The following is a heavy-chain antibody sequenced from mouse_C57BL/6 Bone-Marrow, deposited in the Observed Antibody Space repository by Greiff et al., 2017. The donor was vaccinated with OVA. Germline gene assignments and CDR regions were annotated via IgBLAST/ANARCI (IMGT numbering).Heavy chain of an antibody. D-gene: IGHD1-1*01. CDR1: GYAFSSSW. V-gene: IGHV1-82*01. J-gene: IGHJ1*03. CDR2: IYPGDGDT. Sequence: VKLQESGPELVKPGASVKISCKASGYAFSSSWMNWVKQRPGKGLEWIGRIYPGDGDTNYNGKFKGKATLTADKSSSTAYMQLTGLTSEDSAVYFCARDGGSSYLWYFDVWGTGTTVTVSS. CDR3: ARDGGSSYLWYFDV.